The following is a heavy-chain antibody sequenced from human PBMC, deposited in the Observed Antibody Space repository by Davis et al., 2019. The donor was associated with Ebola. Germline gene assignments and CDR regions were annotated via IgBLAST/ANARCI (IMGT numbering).Heavy chain of an antibody. CDR2: ISYDGSNK. Sequence: GGSLRLSCAASGFTFSSYAMHWVRQAPGKGLEWVAVISYDGSNKYYADSVKGRFTISRDNSKNTLYLQMNSLRAEDTAVYYCARAPQWLVRGSPNPLFDYWGQGTLVTVSS. D-gene: IGHD6-19*01. CDR1: GFTFSSYA. J-gene: IGHJ4*02. CDR3: ARAPQWLVRGSPNPLFDY. V-gene: IGHV3-30-3*01.